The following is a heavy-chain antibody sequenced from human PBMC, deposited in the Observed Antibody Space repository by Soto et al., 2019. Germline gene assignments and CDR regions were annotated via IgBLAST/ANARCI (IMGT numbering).Heavy chain of an antibody. CDR2: XNXXGXT. CDR1: GGSFSGYY. D-gene: IGHD5-12*01. J-gene: IGHJ4*02. Sequence: SETPSLTCAVYGGSFSGYYWSWIRQPPGKGLEXIGXXNXXGXTXXXPXXXRRVTISVDTSKNQFSLKPSSVTSADTAVYYCARGTWGYSGYDLDYWGQGTLVTVSS. V-gene: IGHV4-34*01. CDR3: ARGTWGYSGYDLDY.